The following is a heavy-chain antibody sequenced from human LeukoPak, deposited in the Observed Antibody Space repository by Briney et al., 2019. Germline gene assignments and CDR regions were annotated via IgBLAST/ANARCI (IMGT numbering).Heavy chain of an antibody. V-gene: IGHV3-7*01. CDR1: GFIFRSYW. Sequence: GGALRLSCAASGFIFRSYWLTWVRQAPGKGLQRMDNSKLDGSEQYYVDSVKGSFTIPRATAKNSLYLQMNSLRAEDTAVYYCARERGYSSVIYPFDYWGQGTLVTVSS. CDR2: SKLDGSEQ. CDR3: ARERGYSSVIYPFDY. J-gene: IGHJ4*02. D-gene: IGHD5-18*01.